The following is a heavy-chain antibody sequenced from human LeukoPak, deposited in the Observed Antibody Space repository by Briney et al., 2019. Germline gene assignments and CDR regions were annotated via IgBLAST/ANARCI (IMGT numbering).Heavy chain of an antibody. D-gene: IGHD3-22*01. CDR2: IYYSGST. CDR1: GGSISSSSYY. CDR3: RTVYDSSGYYYLQ. Sequence: SETLSLTCTVSGGSISSSSYYWGWIRPPPGKGLEWIGSIYYSGSTYYNPSLKSQLTISGDTSKTQFSLKLSSVTAADTAVYYCRTVYDSSGYYYLQWGQGALVTVSS. J-gene: IGHJ4*02. V-gene: IGHV4-39*01.